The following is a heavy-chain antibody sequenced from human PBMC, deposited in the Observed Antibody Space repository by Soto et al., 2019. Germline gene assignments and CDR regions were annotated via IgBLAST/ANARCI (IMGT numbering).Heavy chain of an antibody. CDR3: GVVVVITDIPY. D-gene: IGHD2-15*01. V-gene: IGHV4-39*01. CDR1: GGSMDSSSYY. Sequence: ETLSLTCNVSGGSMDSSSYYWGWIRQPPGKGLEWIGYMYYSGSTDYNPSLKSRFTISVDTSKNQFSLNLSSVTAADTAVYYCGVVVVITDIPYWAQGIPVTVSS. CDR2: MYYSGST. J-gene: IGHJ4*02.